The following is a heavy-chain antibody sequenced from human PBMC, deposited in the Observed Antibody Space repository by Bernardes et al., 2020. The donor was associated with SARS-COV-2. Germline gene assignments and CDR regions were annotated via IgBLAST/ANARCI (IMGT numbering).Heavy chain of an antibody. V-gene: IGHV3-7*01. D-gene: IGHD3-10*01. CDR1: GFTFSSYW. CDR2: IKEDGIEK. CDR3: ARARYYASGTYSPIDH. Sequence: GGSLRLSCVISGFTFSSYWMSWVRQAPGKGLEWVANIKEDGIEKYYVDSVKGRFTVSRDNAKNSLYLQMSSLRAEDTAVYYCARARYYASGTYSPIDHWGQGTVVTVSS. J-gene: IGHJ4*02.